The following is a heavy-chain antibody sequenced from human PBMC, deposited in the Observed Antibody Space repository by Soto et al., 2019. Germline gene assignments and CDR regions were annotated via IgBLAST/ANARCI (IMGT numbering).Heavy chain of an antibody. CDR1: GVSITNTSYY. V-gene: IGHV4-39*01. Sequence: QLQLHESGPVLVKPSETLSLTCTVSGVSITNTSYYWGWIRHPPGKGLEWIGTIYFSGSTFYNPALKSRLTISVDTSKNQFSLRLSSVTAADTAVYYCARNGSYWGQGTLVAGSS. J-gene: IGHJ4*02. CDR2: IYFSGST. CDR3: ARNGSY.